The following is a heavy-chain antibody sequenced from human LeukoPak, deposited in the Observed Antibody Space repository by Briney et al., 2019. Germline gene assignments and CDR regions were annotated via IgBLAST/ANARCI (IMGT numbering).Heavy chain of an antibody. CDR2: MNPNSGNT. J-gene: IGHJ5*02. V-gene: IGHV1-8*01. CDR1: GYTFTSDD. D-gene: IGHD3-3*01. CDR3: ARSRGYDFWSGYHHWFDP. Sequence: ASVKVSCKASGYTFTSDDINWVQQATGQGLEWMGWMNPNSGNTGYAQKFQGRVTMTRNTSISTAYMELSSLRSEDTAVYYCARSRGYDFWSGYHHWFDPWGQGTLVTVSS.